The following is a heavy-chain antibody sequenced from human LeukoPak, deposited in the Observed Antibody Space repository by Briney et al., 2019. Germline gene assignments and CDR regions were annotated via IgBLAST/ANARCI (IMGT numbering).Heavy chain of an antibody. CDR1: GYTFTSHD. CDR2: MSPNSGDT. V-gene: IGHV1-8*01. Sequence: ASVKVSCKASGYTFTSHDINWVRQATGQGLEWMGWMSPNSGDTGYAQKFQGRVTMTSDSSISTAYMELSGLRSEDTAIYYCVRTPPNWGFDYWGQGTLVTVSS. CDR3: VRTPPNWGFDY. J-gene: IGHJ4*02. D-gene: IGHD3-16*01.